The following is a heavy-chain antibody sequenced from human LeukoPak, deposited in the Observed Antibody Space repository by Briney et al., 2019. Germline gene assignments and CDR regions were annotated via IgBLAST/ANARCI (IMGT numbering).Heavy chain of an antibody. CDR1: GYTFNSHG. CDR3: AKDQYYDSKGWFDA. Sequence: GASVTVSCKASGYTFNSHGITWVRQAPGQGLEGMGWISTYNGNTNYAPKLQGRVTMTTDTSTSTAYMELRSLRSDDTAVYYCAKDQYYDSKGWFDAWGQGTLVTVSS. CDR2: ISTYNGNT. J-gene: IGHJ5*02. D-gene: IGHD3-22*01. V-gene: IGHV1-18*01.